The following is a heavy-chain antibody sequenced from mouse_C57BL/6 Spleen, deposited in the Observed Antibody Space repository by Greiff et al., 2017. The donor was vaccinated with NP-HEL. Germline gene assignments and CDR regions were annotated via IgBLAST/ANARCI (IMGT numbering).Heavy chain of an antibody. D-gene: IGHD1-1*01. CDR3: ARHDSSYWYFDV. CDR1: GFTFSSYG. J-gene: IGHJ1*03. V-gene: IGHV5-6*01. Sequence: EVQLVESGGDLVKPGGSLKLSCAASGFTFSSYGMSWVRQTPDKRLEWVATISSGGSYTYYPDSVKGRFNISRDNAKNTLYLQMSSLKSEDTAMYYYARHDSSYWYFDVWGTGTTVTVSS. CDR2: ISSGGSYT.